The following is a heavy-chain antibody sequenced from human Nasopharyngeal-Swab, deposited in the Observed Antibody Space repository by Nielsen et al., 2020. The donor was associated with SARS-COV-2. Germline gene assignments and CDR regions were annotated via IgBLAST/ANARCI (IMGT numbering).Heavy chain of an antibody. V-gene: IGHV4-39*01. D-gene: IGHD4-11*01. CDR1: GGSISSSSYY. J-gene: IGHJ4*02. CDR3: ARHPTTAFDY. Sequence: SETLSLTCTVSGGSISSSSYYWGWIRQPPGKGLEWIGSIYYSGSTCYNPSLKSRVTISVDTSKNQFSLKLSSVTAADTAVYYCARHPTTAFDYWGQGTLVTVSS. CDR2: IYYSGST.